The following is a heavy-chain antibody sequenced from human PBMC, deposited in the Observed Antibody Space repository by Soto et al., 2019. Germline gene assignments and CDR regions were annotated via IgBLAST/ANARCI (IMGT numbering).Heavy chain of an antibody. CDR3: ARVVAPCSGGSCYGDDYYFDY. CDR2: IYYSGST. Sequence: SETLSLTCTVSGGSISSGGYYWSWIRQHPGKGLEWIGYIYYSGSTYYNPSLKSRVTISVDTSKNQFSLKLSSVTAADTAVYYCARVVAPCSGGSCYGDDYYFDYWGQGTLVTVSS. CDR1: GGSISSGGYY. J-gene: IGHJ4*02. V-gene: IGHV4-31*03. D-gene: IGHD2-15*01.